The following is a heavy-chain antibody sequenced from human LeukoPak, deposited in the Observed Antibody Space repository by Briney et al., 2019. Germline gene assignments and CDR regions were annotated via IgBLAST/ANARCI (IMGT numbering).Heavy chain of an antibody. CDR1: GGSISSYY. V-gene: IGHV4-4*07. D-gene: IGHD2-2*03. Sequence: SETLSLTCTVPGGSISSYYWSWIRQPAGRGLEWIGRIYTSGSTNYNPSLKSRVTMSVDTSKNQFSLKLSSVTAADTAVYYCARGGYCSSTSCPEDYRGQGTLVTVSS. CDR2: IYTSGST. J-gene: IGHJ4*02. CDR3: ARGGYCSSTSCPEDY.